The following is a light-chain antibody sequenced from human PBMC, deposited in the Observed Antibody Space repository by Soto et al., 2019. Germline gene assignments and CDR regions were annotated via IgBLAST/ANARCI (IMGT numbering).Light chain of an antibody. CDR2: DVS. J-gene: IGLJ1*01. CDR1: SRNVGGYEY. Sequence: QSALTQPRSVSGSPGQSVTISCTGASRNVGGYEYVSWYQHHAGKVPKLMIYDVSKRPSGVPDRFSGSKSGNTASLTISGLQAEDEADYYCCPYAGTYTYVFGTGTKLTVL. V-gene: IGLV2-11*01. CDR3: CPYAGTYTYV.